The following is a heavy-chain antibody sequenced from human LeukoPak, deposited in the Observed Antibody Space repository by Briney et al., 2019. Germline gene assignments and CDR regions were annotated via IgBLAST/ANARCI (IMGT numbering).Heavy chain of an antibody. V-gene: IGHV1-2*02. Sequence: ASVRVPCKASGYTFTGYYIHWVRQAPGQGLEWMGWINPNSAGTNYAQKFQGRVTMTRDTSISTAYMELNWLRSDDTAVYYCARGELRFLEWWGQGTLVTVSS. CDR1: GYTFTGYY. CDR2: INPNSAGT. CDR3: ARGELRFLEW. D-gene: IGHD3-3*01. J-gene: IGHJ4*02.